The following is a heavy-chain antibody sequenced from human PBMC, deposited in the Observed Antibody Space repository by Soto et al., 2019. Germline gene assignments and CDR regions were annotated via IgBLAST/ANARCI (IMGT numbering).Heavy chain of an antibody. Sequence: KSSETLSLTCTVSGGSVSSGSYYWSWIRQPPGKELEWIGYIYYSGSTNYNPSLKSRVTISVDTSKNQFSLKLSSVTAADTAVYYCARDGPDTAMVTHYYYGMDVWGQGTTVTVSS. CDR3: ARDGPDTAMVTHYYYGMDV. CDR2: IYYSGST. V-gene: IGHV4-61*01. CDR1: GGSVSSGSYY. J-gene: IGHJ6*02. D-gene: IGHD5-18*01.